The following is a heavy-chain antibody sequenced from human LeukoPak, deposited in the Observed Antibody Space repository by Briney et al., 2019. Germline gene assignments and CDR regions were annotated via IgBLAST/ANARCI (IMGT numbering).Heavy chain of an antibody. J-gene: IGHJ4*02. V-gene: IGHV3-48*01. CDR3: ARDYTGGLDPFDY. CDR1: GFTFRSYS. CDR2: IDTRSETT. D-gene: IGHD3/OR15-3a*01. Sequence: GGSLRLSCAASGFTFRSYSFDWVRQAPGKGLEWVSYIDTRSETTYYANSVRGRFTISRDNAKNSLYLLMDSLRAEDTAVYYFARDYTGGLDPFDYWGQGTLVTVSS.